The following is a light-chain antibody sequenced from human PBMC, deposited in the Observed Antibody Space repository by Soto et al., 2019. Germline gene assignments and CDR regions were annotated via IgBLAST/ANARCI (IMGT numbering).Light chain of an antibody. V-gene: IGKV3-15*01. CDR3: QQYNNWLYT. J-gene: IGKJ2*01. CDR2: GAS. CDR1: QSVSSN. Sequence: EIVMTQSPATQSVSPGERATLSCRASQSVSSNLAWYQQKPGQAPRLLIYGASTRATGIPARFSGSGSGTEFTLTISSLQSEDFEVYCCQQYNNWLYTFGQGTKLEIK.